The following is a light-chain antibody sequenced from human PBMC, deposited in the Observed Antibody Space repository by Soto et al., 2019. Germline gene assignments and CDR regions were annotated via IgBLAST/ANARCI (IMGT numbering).Light chain of an antibody. J-gene: IGKJ1*01. CDR1: QSVSNR. CDR2: RAS. Sequence: EIVMTQSPATLSVSPGERATLSCRASQSVSNRLAWYQQRPGQAPRLLIYRASARATGIPARFSGSGSGTEFTLTISSLQSEDFAIYYCQQSRDWPRTFGQGTKVEIK. CDR3: QQSRDWPRT. V-gene: IGKV3-15*01.